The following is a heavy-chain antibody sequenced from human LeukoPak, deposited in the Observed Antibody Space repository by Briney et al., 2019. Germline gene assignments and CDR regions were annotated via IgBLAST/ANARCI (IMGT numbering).Heavy chain of an antibody. D-gene: IGHD5-24*01. CDR3: ARDGYNYAGSDY. CDR1: GFTFSSYS. CDR2: ISSSSSYI. Sequence: GGSLRLSWAASGFTFSSYSMNWVRQAPGKGLDWVSSISSSSSYIYYADSVKGRFTISRDNAMNSLYLQMNSLRAEDTAVYYCARDGYNYAGSDYWGQGTLVTVSS. V-gene: IGHV3-21*01. J-gene: IGHJ4*02.